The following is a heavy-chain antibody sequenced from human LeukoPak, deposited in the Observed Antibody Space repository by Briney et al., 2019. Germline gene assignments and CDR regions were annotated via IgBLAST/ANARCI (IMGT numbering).Heavy chain of an antibody. CDR2: INTSGSS. V-gene: IGHV4-39*07. Sequence: SEALSLTCTVSGGSISNSSYYWAWMRQPPGLGLDWIVRINTSGSSNYNPSLECRDTMSVDTSKNQFSLKLSSVTAADTAVYYCARDLIIARGIVGATHDAFDIWGQGTMVTASS. D-gene: IGHD1-26*01. CDR3: ARDLIIARGIVGATHDAFDI. J-gene: IGHJ3*02. CDR1: GGSISNSSYY.